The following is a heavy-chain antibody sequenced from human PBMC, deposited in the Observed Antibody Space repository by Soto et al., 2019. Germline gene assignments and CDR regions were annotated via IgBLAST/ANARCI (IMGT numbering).Heavy chain of an antibody. CDR1: GYTFTGYY. CDR3: ARVLARYGAYVIDY. Sequence: ASVKVSCKASGYTFTGYYMHWVRQAPGQGLEWMGWINPNSGGTNYAQKFQGRVTMTRDTSISTAYMELSRLRSDDTAVYYCARVLARYGAYVIDYWGQGTLVTVSS. J-gene: IGHJ4*02. D-gene: IGHD4-17*01. CDR2: INPNSGGT. V-gene: IGHV1-2*02.